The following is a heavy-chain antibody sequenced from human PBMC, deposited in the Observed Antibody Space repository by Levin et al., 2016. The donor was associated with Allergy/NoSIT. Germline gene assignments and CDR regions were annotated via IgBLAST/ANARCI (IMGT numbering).Heavy chain of an antibody. CDR3: ARVARDGYNYNEEYYGMDV. J-gene: IGHJ6*02. V-gene: IGHV1-46*01. CDR1: GHTSTTYY. D-gene: IGHD5-24*01. Sequence: ASVKVSCKASGHTSTTYYMHWVRQAPGQGLEWMGIINPSDASTSYAQKFQGRVTMTTDTSTSTGYMELRSLRSDDTGVYYCARVARDGYNYNEEYYGMDVWGQGTTVTVSS. CDR2: INPSDAST.